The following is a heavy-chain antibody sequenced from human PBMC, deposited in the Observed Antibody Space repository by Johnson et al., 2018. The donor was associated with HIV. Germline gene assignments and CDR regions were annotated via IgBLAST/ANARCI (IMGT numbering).Heavy chain of an antibody. J-gene: IGHJ3*02. CDR3: VRDLWQQLRGAFDI. V-gene: IGHV3-33*01. Sequence: QMQLVESGGGVVQPGRSLRLSCAASGFSFSSYGMHWVRQAPGKGLEWVANIWYDGSNKYYADSVKGRFTISRDNSKNTLYLQMNSLRADDTAVYYCVRDLWQQLRGAFDIWGQGTLVTVSS. D-gene: IGHD6-13*01. CDR1: GFSFSSYG. CDR2: IWYDGSNK.